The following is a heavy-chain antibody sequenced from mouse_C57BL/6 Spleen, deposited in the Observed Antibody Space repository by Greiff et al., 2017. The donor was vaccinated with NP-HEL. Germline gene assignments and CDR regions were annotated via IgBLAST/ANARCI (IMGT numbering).Heavy chain of an antibody. D-gene: IGHD1-1*01. Sequence: VQLQQPGAELVRPGASVKLSCKASGYTFTSYGISWVKQRTGQGLEWIGEIYPRSGNTYYNEKFKGKATLTVDKSSSTAYMELRSLTSEDSAVYFCARSDYCCSSSHYAVGGRGQGTTVTV. CDR3: ARSDYCCSSSHYAVGG. CDR2: IYPRSGNT. CDR1: GYTFTSYG. J-gene: IGHJ4*01. V-gene: IGHV1-81*01.